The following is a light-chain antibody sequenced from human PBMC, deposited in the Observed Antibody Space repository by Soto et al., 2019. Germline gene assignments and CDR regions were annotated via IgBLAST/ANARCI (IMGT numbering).Light chain of an antibody. J-gene: IGLJ1*01. CDR3: TSFSSSTSLYV. Sequence: QSALTQPASVSGSLGQSITISCTGATRDIAGYNYISWYQQLPGKAPKLMIYQVTIRPSGIPNRFSGSKSGNTASLTISGLQAEDEADYYCTSFSSSTSLYVFGTGTKATVL. CDR1: TRDIAGYNY. CDR2: QVT. V-gene: IGLV2-14*01.